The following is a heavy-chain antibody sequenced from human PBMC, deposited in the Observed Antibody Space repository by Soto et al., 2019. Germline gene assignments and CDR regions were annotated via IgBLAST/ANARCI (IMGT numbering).Heavy chain of an antibody. Sequence: SEPLSLTCTVSGGSISSYYWSWIRQPAGKGLEWIGRIYTSGSTNYNPSLKSRVTMSVDTSKNQFSLKLSSVTAADTAVYYCARALWFGELNWFDPWGQGTLVTVSS. J-gene: IGHJ5*02. CDR3: ARALWFGELNWFDP. CDR1: GGSISSYY. D-gene: IGHD3-10*01. CDR2: IYTSGST. V-gene: IGHV4-4*07.